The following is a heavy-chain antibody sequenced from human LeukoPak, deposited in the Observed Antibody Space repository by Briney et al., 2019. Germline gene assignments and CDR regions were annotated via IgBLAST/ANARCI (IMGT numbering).Heavy chain of an antibody. J-gene: IGHJ1*01. CDR1: GYTFTSYY. D-gene: IGHD3-22*01. CDR2: INPSGGST. V-gene: IGHV1-46*01. Sequence: ASVKVSCKASGYTFTSYYMHWVRQAPGQGLEWMGIINPSGGSTSYAQKFQGRVTMTRDTSTSTVYMELSSLRSEDTAVYYCAVENYYDSSGYYSSHAEYFQHWGQGTLVTVSS. CDR3: AVENYYDSSGYYSSHAEYFQH.